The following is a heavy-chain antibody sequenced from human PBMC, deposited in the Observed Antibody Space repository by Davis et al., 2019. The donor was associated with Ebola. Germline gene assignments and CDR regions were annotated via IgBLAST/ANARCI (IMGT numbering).Heavy chain of an antibody. CDR1: GGTFSSYA. Sequence: SVKVSCKASGGTFSSYAISWVRQAPGQGLEWMGGIIPILGIANYAQKFQGRVTITADESTSTAYMELSSLRSEDTAVYYCARSHLSTIFGVVIDNWFDPWGQGTLVTVSS. J-gene: IGHJ5*02. V-gene: IGHV1-69*10. D-gene: IGHD3-3*01. CDR2: IIPILGIA. CDR3: ARSHLSTIFGVVIDNWFDP.